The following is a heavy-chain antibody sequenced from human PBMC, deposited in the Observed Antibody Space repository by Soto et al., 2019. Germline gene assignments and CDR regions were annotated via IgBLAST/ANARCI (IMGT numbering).Heavy chain of an antibody. CDR3: SRGILV. J-gene: IGHJ4*02. CDR2: ISYGGST. CDR1: GGSINSGGYC. D-gene: IGHD5-18*01. Sequence: QVQLRESGPGLVKPSQTLSLTCTVSGGSINSGGYCWSWIRQHPGKGLDWIGCISYGGSTSYNPSLKSRFTISVDTSKHQFSLKLTSVTAAVTAVYYCSRGILVWGQGALITVSS. V-gene: IGHV4-31*03.